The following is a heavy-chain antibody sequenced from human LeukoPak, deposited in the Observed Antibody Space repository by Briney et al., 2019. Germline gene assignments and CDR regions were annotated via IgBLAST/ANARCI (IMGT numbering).Heavy chain of an antibody. J-gene: IGHJ3*02. V-gene: IGHV3-21*01. CDR2: ISSSSSYI. D-gene: IGHD2-2*02. CDR1: GFTFSSYS. CDR3: ARDRVPAAITDAFDI. Sequence: GGSLRLSCAASGFTFSSYSVNWVRQAPGKGLGWVSSISSSSSYIYYADSVKGRFTISRDNAKNSLYLQMNSLRAEDTAVYYCARDRVPAAITDAFDIWGQGTMVTVSS.